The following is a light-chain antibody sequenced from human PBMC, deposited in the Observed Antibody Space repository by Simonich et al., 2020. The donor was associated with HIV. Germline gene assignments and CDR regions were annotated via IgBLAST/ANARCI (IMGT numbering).Light chain of an antibody. CDR2: DAS. J-gene: IGKJ2*01. CDR1: QDIKNY. V-gene: IGKV1-33*01. Sequence: DIQMTQSPSSLSASVGDRVTITCHASQDIKNYLNWYQQKPGKAPKLLIYDASNLETGGPSRFRGSGSGTEFTLTISSLQSEDFAVYYCQQYNNWPTFGQGTKLEIK. CDR3: QQYNNWPT.